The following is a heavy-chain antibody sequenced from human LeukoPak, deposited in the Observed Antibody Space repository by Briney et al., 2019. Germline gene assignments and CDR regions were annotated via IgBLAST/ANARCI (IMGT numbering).Heavy chain of an antibody. CDR2: IYYSGST. V-gene: IGHV4-59*01. Sequence: SETLSLTCTVSGGSISNYYWSWIRQPPGKGLEWIGYIYYSGSTNYNPSLKSRVTISVDTPKNQFSLKVSSLTAADTAVYFWARIANNGYYLFDYWGQGILVTVSS. CDR3: ARIANNGYYLFDY. CDR1: GGSISNYY. J-gene: IGHJ4*02. D-gene: IGHD3-22*01.